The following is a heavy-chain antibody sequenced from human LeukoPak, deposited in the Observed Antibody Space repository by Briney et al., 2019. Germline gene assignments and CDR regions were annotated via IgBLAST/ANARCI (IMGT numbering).Heavy chain of an antibody. CDR3: ARDVYYYDSSGYHLLDY. CDR2: IHTSGST. Sequence: SETLSLTCTVSGVSISSYYWSWIRQPAGKGLEWIGRIHTSGSTNYNPSLKSRVTMSVDTAKNQFSLKLSSVTAADTAVYYCARDVYYYDSSGYHLLDYWGQGTLVTVSS. CDR1: GVSISSYY. J-gene: IGHJ4*02. V-gene: IGHV4-4*07. D-gene: IGHD3-22*01.